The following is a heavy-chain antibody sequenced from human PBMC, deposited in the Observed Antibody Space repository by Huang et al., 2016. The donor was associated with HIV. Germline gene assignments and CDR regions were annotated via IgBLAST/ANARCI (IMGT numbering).Heavy chain of an antibody. J-gene: IGHJ3*02. CDR3: ARDPFIKAFDI. CDR2: IREDSGQK. Sequence: EVQLVESGGGLVQPGGSLRFSCAASDFDFSSYWMMWLRQVPGKGLEWVARIREDSGQKEYLDSVKGRFIISRDNPKKSLYLQMNNLRAEDAAVYYCARDPFIKAFDIWGQGTLVTVSS. V-gene: IGHV3-7*01. CDR1: DFDFSSYW.